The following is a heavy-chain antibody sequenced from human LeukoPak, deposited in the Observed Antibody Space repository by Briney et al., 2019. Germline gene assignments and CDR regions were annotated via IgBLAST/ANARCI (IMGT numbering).Heavy chain of an antibody. V-gene: IGHV3-23*01. Sequence: GGSLRLSYAASGFTFSSYAMSWVRQAPGKGLEWVSAISGSGGSTYYADSVKGRFTISRDNSKNTLYLQMNSLRAEDTAVYYCAKSGGYQLLSGYFDYWGQGTLVTVSS. CDR2: ISGSGGST. CDR3: AKSGGYQLLSGYFDY. CDR1: GFTFSSYA. J-gene: IGHJ4*02. D-gene: IGHD2-2*01.